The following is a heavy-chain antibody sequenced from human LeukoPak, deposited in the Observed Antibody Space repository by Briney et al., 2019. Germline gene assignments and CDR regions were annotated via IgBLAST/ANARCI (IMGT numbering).Heavy chain of an antibody. CDR1: GFTFSSYG. V-gene: IGHV3-33*08. CDR2: IWYGGSNK. Sequence: GGSLRLSCAASGFTFSSYGMHWVRQAPGKGLEWVAVIWYGGSNKYYADSVKGRFTISRDNSKNTLYLQMNSLRAEDTAVYYCARIPSSWSYFDYWGQGTLVTVAS. CDR3: ARIPSSWSYFDY. J-gene: IGHJ4*02. D-gene: IGHD6-13*01.